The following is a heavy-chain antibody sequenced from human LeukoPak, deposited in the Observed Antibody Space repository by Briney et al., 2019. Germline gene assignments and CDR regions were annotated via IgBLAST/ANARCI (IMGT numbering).Heavy chain of an antibody. CDR3: ARGAVVPAAIPLGAFDI. D-gene: IGHD2-2*01. CDR1: GGTFSSYA. J-gene: IGHJ3*02. V-gene: IGHV1-69*05. Sequence: SVKVSCRASGGTFSSYAISRVRQAPGQGLEWMGGIIPIFGTANYAQKFQGRVTITTDESTSTAYMELSSLRSEDTAVYYCARGAVVPAAIPLGAFDIWGQGTMVTVSS. CDR2: IIPIFGTA.